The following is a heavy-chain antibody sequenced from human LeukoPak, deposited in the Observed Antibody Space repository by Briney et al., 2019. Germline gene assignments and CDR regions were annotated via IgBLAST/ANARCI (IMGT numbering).Heavy chain of an antibody. D-gene: IGHD6-19*01. V-gene: IGHV3-74*01. CDR2: INSDGSST. CDR3: ARDDWQWLVQVDDAFDI. J-gene: IGHJ3*02. Sequence: HPGGSLRLSCAASGFTFSSYWMHWVRHAPGKGLVWVSRINSDGSSTSYADSVKGRFTISRDNAKNTLYLQMNSLRAEDTAVYYCARDDWQWLVQVDDAFDIWGQGTTVTVSS. CDR1: GFTFSSYW.